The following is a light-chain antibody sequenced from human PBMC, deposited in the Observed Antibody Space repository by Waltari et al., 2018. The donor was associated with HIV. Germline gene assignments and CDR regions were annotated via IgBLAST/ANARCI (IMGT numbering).Light chain of an antibody. V-gene: IGKV1-5*03. CDR1: QGVGIW. CDR2: RAS. Sequence: DIQMTQSPSTLSASVGDRVTLTCRASQGVGIWLALYQQKPGKAPNLLIYRASDLESGVPPRFSASGSGTEFSLTISNMQPEDFGTYYCQQYSTLGTFGQGTKVEIK. CDR3: QQYSTLGT. J-gene: IGKJ1*01.